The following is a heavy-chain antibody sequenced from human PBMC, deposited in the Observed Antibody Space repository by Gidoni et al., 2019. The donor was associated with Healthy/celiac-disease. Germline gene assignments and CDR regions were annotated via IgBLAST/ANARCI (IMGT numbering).Heavy chain of an antibody. V-gene: IGHV4-59*01. CDR1: GGSISSYY. D-gene: IGHD3-16*02. CDR3: ARDRREDYDYVWGSYRYDAFDI. J-gene: IGHJ3*02. Sequence: QVQLQESGPGLVKPSETLSLTCTVSGGSISSYYLSWIRQPPGKGLEWIGYIYYSGSTNYNPSLKSRVTISVDTSKNQFSLKLSSVTAADTAVYYCARDRREDYDYVWGSYRYDAFDIWGQGTMVTVSS. CDR2: IYYSGST.